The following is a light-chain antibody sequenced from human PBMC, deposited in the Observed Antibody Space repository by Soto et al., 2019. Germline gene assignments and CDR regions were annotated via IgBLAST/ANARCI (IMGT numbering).Light chain of an antibody. Sequence: DVVMTQSPLSLPVTLGEPASISCRSSQSLLHSNGYNYLDWYLQKPGQSPQLLIYLGSNRASGVPDRFSGSGSGTDFTLKISRVEAEDVGVYYCMQALQTCTFGGGTKVDIK. CDR1: QSLLHSNGYNY. J-gene: IGKJ4*01. CDR2: LGS. V-gene: IGKV2-28*01. CDR3: MQALQTCT.